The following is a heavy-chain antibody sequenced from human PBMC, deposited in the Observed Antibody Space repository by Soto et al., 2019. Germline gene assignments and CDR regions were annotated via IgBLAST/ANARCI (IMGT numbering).Heavy chain of an antibody. CDR1: GYTFTGYY. CDR3: ARWGYCSSTSCYTGGGYDSYYYYYGMDV. Sequence: ASVKVSCKASGYTFTGYYMHWVRQAPGQGLEWMGWINPNSGGTNYAQKFQGRVTMTRDTSISTAYMEVSRLRSDDTAVYYCARWGYCSSTSCYTGGGYDSYYYYYGMDVWGQGTTVTVSS. CDR2: INPNSGGT. D-gene: IGHD2-2*02. V-gene: IGHV1-2*02. J-gene: IGHJ6*02.